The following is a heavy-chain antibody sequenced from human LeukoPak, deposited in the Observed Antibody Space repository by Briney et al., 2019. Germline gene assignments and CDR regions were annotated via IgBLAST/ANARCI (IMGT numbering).Heavy chain of an antibody. D-gene: IGHD3-22*01. V-gene: IGHV3-23*01. CDR2: ISGSGGST. J-gene: IGHJ4*02. CDR3: AKGGSRIVVVIIDY. CDR1: GFTFSIYG. Sequence: PGGSLRLSCAASGFTFSIYGMSWVRQAPGKGLEWVSAISGSGGSTYYADSVKGRFTISRENSKNTLYLQMNSLRAEDTAVYYCAKGGSRIVVVIIDYWGQGTLVSVSS.